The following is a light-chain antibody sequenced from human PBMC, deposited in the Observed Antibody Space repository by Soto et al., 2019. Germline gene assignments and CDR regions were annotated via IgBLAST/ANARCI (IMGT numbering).Light chain of an antibody. CDR2: EVT. CDR1: SSDIGRYNY. Sequence: QSVLTQPASVSGSPGQSITISCTGTSSDIGRYNYVSWYQQHPGKAPKLILYEVTNRPSGVSDRFSGSKSGNTASLTISGLQAEDEADYYCSSYTSSTAYVFGTGTKVTVL. V-gene: IGLV2-14*01. J-gene: IGLJ1*01. CDR3: SSYTSSTAYV.